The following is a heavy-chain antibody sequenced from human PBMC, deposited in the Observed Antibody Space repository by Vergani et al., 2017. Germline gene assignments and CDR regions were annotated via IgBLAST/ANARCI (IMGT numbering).Heavy chain of an antibody. CDR1: GFTFSSYA. V-gene: IGHV3-23*01. CDR2: ISGSGGST. D-gene: IGHD6-19*01. J-gene: IGHJ6*02. CDR3: ATTADSSGWYSHYYYYYGMDV. Sequence: EVQLLESGGGLVQPGGSLRLSCAASGFTFSSYAMSWVRQAPGKGLEWVSAISGSGGSTYYADSVKGRFTISRDNSKNTLYLQIKSLRAEDTALYYCATTADSSGWYSHYYYYYGMDVWGQGTTVTVSS.